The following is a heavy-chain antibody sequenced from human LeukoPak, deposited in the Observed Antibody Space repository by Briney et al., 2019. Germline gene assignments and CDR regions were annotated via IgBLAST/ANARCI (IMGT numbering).Heavy chain of an antibody. V-gene: IGHV3-23*01. CDR3: AKEQDNRLLLSHFDY. CDR1: GSIFYNYA. Sequence: GGSRRLSCTGSIFYNYAVNWVRQAPGKGLEWVSAVSGDGVRTFYVDSVKGRFTISRDNSMNTVSLQMNSLRAGDTAVYYCAKEQDNRLLLSHFDYWGQGILVTVSS. J-gene: IGHJ4*02. CDR2: VSGDGVRT. D-gene: IGHD2-2*01.